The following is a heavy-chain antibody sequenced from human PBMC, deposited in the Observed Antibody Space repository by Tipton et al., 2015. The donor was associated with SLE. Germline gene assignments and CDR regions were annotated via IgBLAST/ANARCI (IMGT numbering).Heavy chain of an antibody. CDR3: ARDATRALDI. J-gene: IGHJ3*02. Sequence: TLSLTCSVSGDSISSNTYYWGWIRQPPGQGLEWIGTFSSSGNAFYNPSFKSRVTISVDTSKDQFSLRLTSLTAADTATYYRARDATRALDIWGQGTMVTVSS. CDR2: FSSSGNA. CDR1: GDSISSNTYY. V-gene: IGHV4-39*07. D-gene: IGHD2-15*01.